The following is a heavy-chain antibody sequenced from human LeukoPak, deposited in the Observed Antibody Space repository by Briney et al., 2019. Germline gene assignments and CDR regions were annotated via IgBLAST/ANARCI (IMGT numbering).Heavy chain of an antibody. CDR3: AREIGSAARGR. D-gene: IGHD6-13*01. J-gene: IGHJ4*02. CDR2: IKEDGSDR. Sequence: GSLRLSCAASGFTFSSYWMSWVRQPPGKGLEWVANIKEDGSDRYYVDSVKGRVTISRDNAKNSMYLQMNSLRAEDTAVYYCAREIGSAARGRWGQGTLVTVSS. CDR1: GFTFSSYW. V-gene: IGHV3-7*03.